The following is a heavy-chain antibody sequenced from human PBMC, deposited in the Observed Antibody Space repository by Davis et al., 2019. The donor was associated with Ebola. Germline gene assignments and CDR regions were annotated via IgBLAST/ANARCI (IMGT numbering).Heavy chain of an antibody. CDR1: GYRFANNW. CDR2: IYPGDSDA. CDR3: ARQPPTVVTPYYFDS. J-gene: IGHJ4*02. D-gene: IGHD4-23*01. V-gene: IGHV5-51*01. Sequence: KVSCKGSGYRFANNWIGWVRQTPGKGLEWMGIIYPGDSDARHNPSFQGQVTVSADKSINTAYLHFASLKASDTAIYHCARQPPTVVTPYYFDSWGQGTLLIVSS.